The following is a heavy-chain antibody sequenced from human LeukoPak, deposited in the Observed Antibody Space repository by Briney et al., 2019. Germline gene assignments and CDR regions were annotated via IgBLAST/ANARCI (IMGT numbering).Heavy chain of an antibody. Sequence: ASVKVSCKTSGYTFTDCYIHWVRQAPGQGLEWMGWINPNSGETKSAQKFQGRVTMTGDTSISTAYMELSRVTSDDTAVYYCARDRDYSNTERGFDYWGQGTLVTVSS. CDR3: ARDRDYSNTERGFDY. V-gene: IGHV1-2*02. J-gene: IGHJ4*02. CDR1: GYTFTDCY. D-gene: IGHD4-11*01. CDR2: INPNSGET.